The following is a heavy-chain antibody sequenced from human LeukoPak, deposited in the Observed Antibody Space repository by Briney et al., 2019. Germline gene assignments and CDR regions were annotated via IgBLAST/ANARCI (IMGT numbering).Heavy chain of an antibody. Sequence: GGSLRLSCAASGFTFSSYEMNWVRQAPGKGLEWVSYISSSGSTIYYADSVKGRFTISRDNAKNSLYLQMNSLRAEDTAVYYCARVEYSYGPADYWGQGTLVTVSS. CDR3: ARVEYSYGPADY. D-gene: IGHD5-18*01. CDR1: GFTFSSYE. CDR2: ISSSGSTI. J-gene: IGHJ4*02. V-gene: IGHV3-48*03.